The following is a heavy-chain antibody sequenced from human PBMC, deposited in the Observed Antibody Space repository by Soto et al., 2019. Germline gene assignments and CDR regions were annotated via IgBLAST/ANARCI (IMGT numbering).Heavy chain of an antibody. V-gene: IGHV3-13*01. D-gene: IGHD2-15*01. CDR3: ARGQEVGAHFFDS. CDR2: IGTAGDT. Sequence: GGSLRLSCEASGFTFSGFDMHWVRQPTGQGLAWVSTIGTAGDTYYAVSVKGRFTISRDNAKNSLSLQMNSLRAGDTAVYFCARGQEVGAHFFDSWGQGTQVTVSS. CDR1: GFTFSGFD. J-gene: IGHJ4*02.